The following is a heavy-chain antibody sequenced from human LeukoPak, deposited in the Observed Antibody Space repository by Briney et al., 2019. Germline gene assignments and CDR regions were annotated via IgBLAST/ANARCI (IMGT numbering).Heavy chain of an antibody. Sequence: SVKVSCKASGGTFSSYAISWVRQAPGQGLEWMGGIIPIFGTANYAQKFQGRVTITTDESTSTAYMELSSLRSEDTAVYYCASCSSTSCYTGPYYYYYMDVWGKGTTVTVSS. V-gene: IGHV1-69*05. J-gene: IGHJ6*03. D-gene: IGHD2-2*02. CDR1: GGTFSSYA. CDR2: IIPIFGTA. CDR3: ASCSSTSCYTGPYYYYYMDV.